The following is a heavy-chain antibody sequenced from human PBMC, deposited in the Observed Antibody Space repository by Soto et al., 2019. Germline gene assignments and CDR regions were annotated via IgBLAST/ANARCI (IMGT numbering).Heavy chain of an antibody. CDR1: GYTFTSYD. D-gene: IGHD2-2*01. CDR3: ARGRGYCISTSCYSSGMDV. V-gene: IGHV1-8*01. CDR2: MNPNSGNT. J-gene: IGHJ6*02. Sequence: QVQLVQSGAEVKKPGASVKVSCKASGYTFTSYDINWVRQATGQGLEWMGWMNPNSGNTGYAQKFQGRVPMTRNTSISTAYMELSSLRSEDTAVYYCARGRGYCISTSCYSSGMDVWGQGTTVTVSS.